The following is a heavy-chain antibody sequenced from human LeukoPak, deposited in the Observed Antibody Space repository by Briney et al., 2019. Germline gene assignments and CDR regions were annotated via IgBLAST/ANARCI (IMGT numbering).Heavy chain of an antibody. CDR2: IIPIFGTA. CDR1: GGTFSSYA. D-gene: IGHD2-15*01. CDR3: ATLVVAAMASGRFGAFDI. J-gene: IGHJ3*02. Sequence: SVKVTCRASGGTFSSYAISWVRQAPGQGLEWMGGIIPIFGTANYAQKFQGRVTITADKSTSTAYMELSSLRSEDTAVYYCATLVVAAMASGRFGAFDIWGQGTMVTVSS. V-gene: IGHV1-69*06.